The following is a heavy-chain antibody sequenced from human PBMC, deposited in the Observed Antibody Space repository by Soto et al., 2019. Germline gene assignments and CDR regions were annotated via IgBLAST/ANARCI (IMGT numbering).Heavy chain of an antibody. CDR2: IYTGGTA. CDR3: ARDRCSGGSCSYFDF. D-gene: IGHD2-15*01. CDR1: GFSVSSNY. J-gene: IGHJ4*02. V-gene: IGHV3-53*01. Sequence: GGSLRLSCAASGFSVSSNYMNWVRQAPGKGLEWVSLIYTGGTAEYADSVKGRFTISRDDSKNTVYLQMNSLRAEDTAMYYCARDRCSGGSCSYFDFWGQGTLVTISS.